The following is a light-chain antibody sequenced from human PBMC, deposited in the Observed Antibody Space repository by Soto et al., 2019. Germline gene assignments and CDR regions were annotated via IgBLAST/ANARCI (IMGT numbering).Light chain of an antibody. CDR3: QLYGRSPTWT. CDR1: QNLIGDY. CDR2: GAS. Sequence: IVLTQSPGTLSLSPGEPVTLSCRSRQNLIGDYLGWYQQRPGQPPRLLIFGASRRATGIPDRFSGSGSGTDFILSISSLEPEDSAVYYCQLYGRSPTWTFGQGTKVDIK. J-gene: IGKJ1*01. V-gene: IGKV3-20*01.